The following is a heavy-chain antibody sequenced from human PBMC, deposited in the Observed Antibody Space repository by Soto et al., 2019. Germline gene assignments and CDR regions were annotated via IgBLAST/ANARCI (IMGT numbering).Heavy chain of an antibody. J-gene: IGHJ4*02. CDR2: IYHSGST. V-gene: IGHV4-4*02. D-gene: IGHD3-10*01. CDR1: GDSISSSHW. CDR3: ASGNYYGSGSSYNTLRPFDY. Sequence: PSETLSLTCVISGDSISSSHWWSWVRQPPGKGLEWIGEIYHSGSTNYNPSLESRVALSVDKPKNQFSLSLTSVTAADTAVYYCASGNYYGSGSSYNTLRPFDYWGQGTLVTVSS.